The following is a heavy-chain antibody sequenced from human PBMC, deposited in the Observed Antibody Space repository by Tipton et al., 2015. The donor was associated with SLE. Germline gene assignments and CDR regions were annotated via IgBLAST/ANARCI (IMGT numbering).Heavy chain of an antibody. CDR3: ACLYSSSFQRDS. Sequence: GLVKPSETLSLICNVSGFSISSGYYWGWFRQSPGKGLEWIGSISYTGSTFYSPSLKSRVTISLDTSKNQFSLRLLSVTAPDTAVYYCACLYSSSFQRDSWGQGTLVTVSS. V-gene: IGHV4-38-2*02. CDR2: ISYTGST. D-gene: IGHD6-19*01. J-gene: IGHJ5*02. CDR1: GFSISSGYY.